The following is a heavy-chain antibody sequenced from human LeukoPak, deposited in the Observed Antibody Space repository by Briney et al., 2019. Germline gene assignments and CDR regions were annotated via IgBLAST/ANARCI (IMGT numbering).Heavy chain of an antibody. CDR1: GGTFSSYA. Sequence: SVKVSCKASGGTFSSYAINWVRQAPGQGLEWMGGIIPIFGTANYAQKFQGRVTITTDESTSTAYMELSSLRSEDTAVYYCARDRGDSSYYFDYWGQGTLVTVSS. V-gene: IGHV1-69*05. J-gene: IGHJ4*02. D-gene: IGHD3-16*01. CDR3: ARDRGDSSYYFDY. CDR2: IIPIFGTA.